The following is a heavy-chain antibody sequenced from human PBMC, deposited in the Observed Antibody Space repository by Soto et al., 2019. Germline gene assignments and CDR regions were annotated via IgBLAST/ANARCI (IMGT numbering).Heavy chain of an antibody. CDR1: EDSVSSNSAA. CDR3: ARDRITGTTGFDY. Sequence: SPTLSLTCAISEDSVSSNSAAWNWIRQSPSKGLEWLGMTYYRSKWYNYYAVSVKSRITINPDTSKNQFSLQLNSVTPEDTAVYYCARDRITGTTGFDYWGQGTLVTVSS. J-gene: IGHJ4*02. D-gene: IGHD1-7*01. V-gene: IGHV6-1*01. CDR2: TYYRSKWYN.